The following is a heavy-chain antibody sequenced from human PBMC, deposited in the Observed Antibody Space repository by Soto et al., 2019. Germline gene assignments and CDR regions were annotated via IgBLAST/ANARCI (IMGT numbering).Heavy chain of an antibody. Sequence: ASVKVSCKVSGYTLTELSMHWVRQAPGKGLEWMGGFDPEDGETIYAQKFQGRVTMTEDTSTDTAYMELSSLRSEDTAVYYCARCPLILEWLPNWFDPWGQGTLVTVSS. V-gene: IGHV1-24*01. CDR3: ARCPLILEWLPNWFDP. CDR2: FDPEDGET. CDR1: GYTLTELS. D-gene: IGHD3-3*01. J-gene: IGHJ5*02.